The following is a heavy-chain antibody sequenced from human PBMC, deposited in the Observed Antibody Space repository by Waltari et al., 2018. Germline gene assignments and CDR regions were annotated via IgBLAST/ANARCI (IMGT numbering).Heavy chain of an antibody. J-gene: IGHJ4*02. CDR3: AKEIAVTPTYYFDS. V-gene: IGHV3-23*01. Sequence: EVQLLDSGGGLVQPGGSLRVSCADSGFIFGHYAWHWVRQAPGKGLEWVSGISGSGYNTYYADSVKGRVTISRDNFKNTVYLQMNSLRVEDTAVYFCAKEIAVTPTYYFDSWGLGTLVTVSS. CDR1: GFIFGHYA. CDR2: ISGSGYNT. D-gene: IGHD4-17*01.